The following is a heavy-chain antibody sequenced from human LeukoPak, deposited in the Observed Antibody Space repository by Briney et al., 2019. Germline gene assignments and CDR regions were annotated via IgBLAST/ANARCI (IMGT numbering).Heavy chain of an antibody. Sequence: PGGSLRLSCAASGFTLSSYAMHWVRQAPGKGLEYVSAISSNGGSTYYASSVKGRFTISRDNSKNTLYLQMGSLRAEDMAVYYCARGPPDIRYCSSTSCLYYMDVWGKGTTVTVSS. CDR2: ISSNGGST. CDR1: GFTLSSYA. D-gene: IGHD2-2*01. J-gene: IGHJ6*03. V-gene: IGHV3-64*01. CDR3: ARGPPDIRYCSSTSCLYYMDV.